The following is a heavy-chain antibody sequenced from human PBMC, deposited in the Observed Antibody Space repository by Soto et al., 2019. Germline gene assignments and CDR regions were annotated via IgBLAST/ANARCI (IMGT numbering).Heavy chain of an antibody. CDR2: INPSGGST. CDR3: ARDSAYYYDRSGFPPFDP. D-gene: IGHD3-22*01. J-gene: IGHJ5*02. Sequence: QVQLVQSGAEVKKPGASVKVSCKASGYTFTSYYMHWVRQAPGQGLEWMGIINPSGGSTSYAQKFQARVTMTRDTSTSTVYMELSSLRSEDPAVYYCARDSAYYYDRSGFPPFDPWGQGTLVIVSS. V-gene: IGHV1-46*01. CDR1: GYTFTSYY.